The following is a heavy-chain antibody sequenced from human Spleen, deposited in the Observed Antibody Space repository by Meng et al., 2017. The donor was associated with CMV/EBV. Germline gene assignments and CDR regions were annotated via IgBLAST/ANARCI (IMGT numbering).Heavy chain of an antibody. CDR3: ARWSPESYYYYYGMDV. J-gene: IGHJ6*02. CDR1: DYTFTRYG. V-gene: IGHV1-18*01. CDR2: ISAYNGNT. Sequence: SDYTFTRYGVTWVRQAPGQGLEWMGWISAYNGNTNYAQKFQGRVTMTTDSSTSTAYMEVRSLRSDDTAVYYCARWSPESYYYYYGMDVWGQGTLVTVSS. D-gene: IGHD1-14*01.